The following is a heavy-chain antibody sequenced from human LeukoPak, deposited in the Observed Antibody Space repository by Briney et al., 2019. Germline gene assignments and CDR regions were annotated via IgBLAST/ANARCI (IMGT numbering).Heavy chain of an antibody. J-gene: IGHJ4*02. CDR2: INHSGST. V-gene: IGHV4-34*01. D-gene: IGHD2-2*01. CDR3: ARAKGYCSSTSCQEFDY. Sequence: SETLSLTCAVYGGSFSGYYWSWIRQPPGKGLEWIGEINHSGSTNYNPSLKSRVTISVDTSKNQFSLKLSSVTAADTAVYYCARAKGYCSSTSCQEFDYWGQGTLVIVSS. CDR1: GGSFSGYY.